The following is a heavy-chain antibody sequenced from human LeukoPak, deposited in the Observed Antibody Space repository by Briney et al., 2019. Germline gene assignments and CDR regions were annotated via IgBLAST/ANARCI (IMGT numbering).Heavy chain of an antibody. CDR1: GFTFSSYA. CDR2: ISGSGGST. J-gene: IGHJ6*02. D-gene: IGHD2/OR15-2a*01. CDR3: ASTTGKYYYYGMSV. Sequence: GGSLRLSCAASGFTFSSYAMSWVRQAPGKGLEWVSAISGSGGSTYYADSVKGRFTISRDNSKNTLYLQMNSLRADDTAVYSCASTTGKYYYYGMSVWGQGTTVTVSS. V-gene: IGHV3-23*01.